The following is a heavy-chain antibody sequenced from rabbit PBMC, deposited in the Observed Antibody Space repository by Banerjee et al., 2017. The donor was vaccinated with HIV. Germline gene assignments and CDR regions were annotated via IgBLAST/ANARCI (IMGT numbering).Heavy chain of an antibody. V-gene: IGHV1S45*01. CDR3: ARGTFYAGFAGYMPYYFDL. J-gene: IGHJ4*01. CDR1: GFDFSSNT. CDR2: TGSSGST. D-gene: IGHD4-2*01. Sequence: QEQLVESGGGLVQPEGSLTLTCTASGFDFSSNTMCWVRQAPGKGLEWIACTGSSGSTYYASWAKGRFTISKTSSTTVTLQMTSLTAADTATYFCARGTFYAGFAGYMPYYFDLWGPGTLVTVS.